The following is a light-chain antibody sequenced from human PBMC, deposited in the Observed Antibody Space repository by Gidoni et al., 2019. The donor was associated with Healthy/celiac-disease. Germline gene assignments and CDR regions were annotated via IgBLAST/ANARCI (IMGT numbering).Light chain of an antibody. CDR3: QQYYPPPFT. Sequence: DIVLTQSADSLAVSLGERATINCKSSQSILFNFNNKNYRVWYQQKPRQPPKLLIYWASIRESWVPDRFSGTGSGSYFTLTINSLQADDVAVYYCQQYYPPPFTFGQGTKVEIK. CDR1: QSILFNFNNKNY. V-gene: IGKV4-1*01. CDR2: WAS. J-gene: IGKJ2*01.